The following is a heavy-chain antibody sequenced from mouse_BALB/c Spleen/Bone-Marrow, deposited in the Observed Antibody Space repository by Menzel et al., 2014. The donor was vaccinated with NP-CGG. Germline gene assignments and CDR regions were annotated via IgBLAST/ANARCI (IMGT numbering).Heavy chain of an antibody. D-gene: IGHD1-1*01. V-gene: IGHV1-14*01. CDR3: ARGVVATDYFDY. CDR1: RYTFTSYV. J-gene: IGHJ2*01. CDR2: MNPFNDGT. Sequence: EVQLQQSGPELVKPGASVKMSCKASRYTFTSYVLHWVRQKPGQGLEWIGFMNPFNDGTKYNEKFKGKATLTSDKSSSTAYMELSSLTSEDSAVYYCARGVVATDYFDYWGQGTTLTVSS.